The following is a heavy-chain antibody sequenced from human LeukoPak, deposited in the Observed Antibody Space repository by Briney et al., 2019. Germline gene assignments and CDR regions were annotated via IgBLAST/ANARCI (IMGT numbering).Heavy chain of an antibody. J-gene: IGHJ4*02. CDR3: ARGSRGSGWYIGY. CDR2: ITASGTAM. CDR1: GFTFSSYS. V-gene: IGHV3-48*01. Sequence: GGSLRLSCAASGFTFSSYSMNWVRQAPGKGLEWVSHITASGTAMFYADSVKGRFTTSRDNSKNTLYLQMNSLRAEDTAVYYCARGSRGSGWYIGYWGQGTLVTVSS. D-gene: IGHD6-19*01.